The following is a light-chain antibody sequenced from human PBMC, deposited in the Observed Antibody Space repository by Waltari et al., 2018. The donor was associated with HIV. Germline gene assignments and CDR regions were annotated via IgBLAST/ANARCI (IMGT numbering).Light chain of an antibody. CDR2: WAS. CDR3: QQFFTFPRT. J-gene: IGKJ1*01. Sequence: DIVMNQSPDSLAVSLGERATISCKSSQTVLYNSNNKNHLAWYQQKAGQPPKLLIYWASSREIGVPERFTGSGSGTDFNLTISSLRADDVAVYYCQQFFTFPRTFGQGTKVEI. V-gene: IGKV4-1*01. CDR1: QTVLYNSNNKNH.